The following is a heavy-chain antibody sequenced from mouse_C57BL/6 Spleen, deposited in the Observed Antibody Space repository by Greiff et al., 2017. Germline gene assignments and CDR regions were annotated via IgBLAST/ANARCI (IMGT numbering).Heavy chain of an antibody. D-gene: IGHD1-1*01. V-gene: IGHV5-9*01. CDR2: ISGGGGNT. Sequence: EVQLVESGGGLVKPGGSLKLSCAASGFTFSSYTMSWVRQTPEKRLEWVATISGGGGNTYYPDSVKGRFTISRDNAKNTLYLQMSSLRSEDTSLYYWARHADYYGSSYDWYFDVWGRGTTVTVSS. CDR3: ARHADYYGSSYDWYFDV. CDR1: GFTFSSYT. J-gene: IGHJ1*03.